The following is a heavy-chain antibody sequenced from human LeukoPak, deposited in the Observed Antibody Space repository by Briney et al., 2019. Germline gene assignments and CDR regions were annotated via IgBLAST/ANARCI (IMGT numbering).Heavy chain of an antibody. Sequence: GASVKVSCKASGYTFTGYYMHWVRQAPGQGLEWMGWINPNSGGTNYAQKFQGRVTMTGDTSISTAYMELSSLRSDDTAVYYCARLYSGYGNYYHYMDVWGKGTTVTVSS. V-gene: IGHV1-2*02. D-gene: IGHD5-12*01. J-gene: IGHJ6*03. CDR2: INPNSGGT. CDR3: ARLYSGYGNYYHYMDV. CDR1: GYTFTGYY.